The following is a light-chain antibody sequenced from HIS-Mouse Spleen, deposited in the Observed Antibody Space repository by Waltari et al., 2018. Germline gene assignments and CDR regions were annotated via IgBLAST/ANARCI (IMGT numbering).Light chain of an antibody. J-gene: IGLJ1*01. CDR2: QDS. V-gene: IGLV3-1*01. CDR1: KLGDKY. CDR3: QAWDSSTYV. Sequence: SYELTQPPSVSVSPGPTARITCSGTKLGDKYACWYQQKPGQSPVPVIYQDSKRPSGIPERFSGSNSGNTATLTISGTQAMDEADYYCQAWDSSTYVFGTGTKVTVL.